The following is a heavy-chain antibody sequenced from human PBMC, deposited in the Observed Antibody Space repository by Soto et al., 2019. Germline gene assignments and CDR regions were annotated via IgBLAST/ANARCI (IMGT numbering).Heavy chain of an antibody. CDR3: ARRAGGSSGSDY. CDR2: IYYSGNT. V-gene: IGHV4-59*01. D-gene: IGHD6-19*01. CDR1: GGSISTYY. Sequence: QVQLQESGPGLVKPSETLSLTCTVSGGSISTYYWSWIRQPPGMGLEWIGYIYYSGNTNYNPSLKSRVTMSVDTSKKQFSLKLTSATAADTAVYYCARRAGGSSGSDYWGQGTLVTVSS. J-gene: IGHJ4*02.